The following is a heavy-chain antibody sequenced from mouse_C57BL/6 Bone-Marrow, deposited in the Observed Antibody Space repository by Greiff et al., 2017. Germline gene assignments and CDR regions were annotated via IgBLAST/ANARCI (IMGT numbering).Heavy chain of an antibody. Sequence: EVKLVESGGGLVKPGGSLKLSCAASGFTFSSYTMSWVRQTPEKRLEWVATISGGGGNTYYPDSVKGRFTISRDNAKNTLYLQMSSLRSEDTAVYDCANHGGQTLQPWFAYWGQGTLVTVSA. CDR1: GFTFSSYT. CDR2: ISGGGGNT. CDR3: ANHGGQTLQPWFAY. V-gene: IGHV5-9*04. D-gene: IGHD3-3*01. J-gene: IGHJ3*01.